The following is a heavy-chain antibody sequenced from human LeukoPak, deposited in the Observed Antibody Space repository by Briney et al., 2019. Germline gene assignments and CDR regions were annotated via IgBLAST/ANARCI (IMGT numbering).Heavy chain of an antibody. J-gene: IGHJ4*02. CDR3: ARALYDGSGYYSHFDY. D-gene: IGHD3-22*01. V-gene: IGHV3-21*01. CDR2: ITRSSNYI. Sequence: PGGSLRLSCAASGFTFSSYTMNWVRQAPGKGLEWISSITRSSNYIYYADSMKGRFTISRDNAKKSLYLQMYSLRAEDTAVYYCARALYDGSGYYSHFDYWGQGTLVTVSS. CDR1: GFTFSSYT.